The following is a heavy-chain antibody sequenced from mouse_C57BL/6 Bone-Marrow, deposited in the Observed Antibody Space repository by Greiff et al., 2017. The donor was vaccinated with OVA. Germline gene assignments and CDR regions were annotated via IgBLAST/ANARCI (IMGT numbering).Heavy chain of an antibody. V-gene: IGHV5-17*01. J-gene: IGHJ2*01. CDR1: GFTFSDYG. D-gene: IGHD1-1*01. CDR3: ARWDGSSYLDY. CDR2: ISSGSSTI. Sequence: EVMLVESGGGLVKPGGSLKLSCAASGFTFSDYGMHWVRQAPEKGLEWVAYISSGSSTIYYADTVKGRFTISRDNAKKTLFLQMTSLRDEDTAMYDCARWDGSSYLDYWGQGTTLTVSS.